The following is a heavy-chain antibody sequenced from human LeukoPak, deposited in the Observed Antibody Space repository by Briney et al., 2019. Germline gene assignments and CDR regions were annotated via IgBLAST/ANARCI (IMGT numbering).Heavy chain of an antibody. D-gene: IGHD6-19*01. Sequence: ASVKVSCKASGYTFTNYGISWVRQAPGQGLEWMGWISAYNGNTNYAQKLQGRVTMTTDTSTSTAYKELRSLRSDDTAVYYCARTSSSGWYPWYFDLWGRGTLVTVSS. CDR2: ISAYNGNT. CDR3: ARTSSSGWYPWYFDL. CDR1: GYTFTNYG. J-gene: IGHJ2*01. V-gene: IGHV1-18*01.